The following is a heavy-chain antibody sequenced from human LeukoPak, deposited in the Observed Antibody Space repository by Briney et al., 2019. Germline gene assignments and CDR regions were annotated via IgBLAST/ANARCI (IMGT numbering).Heavy chain of an antibody. CDR1: GGSISSSSYY. CDR3: AAQIAVARDY. V-gene: IGHV4-39*07. Sequence: NPSGTLSLTCTVSGGSISSSSYYWGWIRQPPGKGLEWIGSIYYSGSTYYNPSLKSRVTISVDTSKNQFSLKLSSVTAADTAVYYCAAQIAVARDYWGQGTLVTVSS. CDR2: IYYSGST. D-gene: IGHD6-19*01. J-gene: IGHJ4*02.